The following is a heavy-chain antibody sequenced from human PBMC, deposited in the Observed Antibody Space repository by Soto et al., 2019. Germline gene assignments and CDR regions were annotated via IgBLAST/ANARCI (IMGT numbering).Heavy chain of an antibody. D-gene: IGHD2-15*01. V-gene: IGHV3-11*05. CDR3: VRELGGLDF. CDR2: ITSSGDFT. CDR1: GFTFSDYY. J-gene: IGHJ4*02. Sequence: PGGSLRLSCAVSGFTFSDYYMSWIRQAPGKGLEWVSYITSSGDFTNYADSVKGRFTISRDNVKNSLYLQMNSLETEDTAVYYCVRELGGLDFWGQGTLVTVSS.